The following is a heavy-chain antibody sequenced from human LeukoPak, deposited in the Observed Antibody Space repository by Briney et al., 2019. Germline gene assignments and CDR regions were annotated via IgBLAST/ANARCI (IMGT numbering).Heavy chain of an antibody. CDR1: GYTFTSYG. V-gene: IGHV1-18*01. J-gene: IGHJ4*02. D-gene: IGHD6-13*01. Sequence: ASVKVSCKASGYTFTSYGISWVRQAPGQGLEWMGWISAYNGNTNYAQKLQGRVTMTTDTSTSTVYMELSSLRSEDTAVYYCARDLSQYSSSWDYWGQGTLVTVSS. CDR2: ISAYNGNT. CDR3: ARDLSQYSSSWDY.